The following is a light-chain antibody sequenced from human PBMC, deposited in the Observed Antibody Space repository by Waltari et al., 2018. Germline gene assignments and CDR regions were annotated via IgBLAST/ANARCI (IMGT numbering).Light chain of an antibody. CDR2: KAA. Sequence: DIQMTQSPSTLSASVGDRVTITCRASQSISKLAWYQQKPWKAPNLLIYKAATLQSGVPSRFSGSGYGTEFTLTISNLQPDDFATYYCQQYNSYPLTFGGGTKVEIK. CDR1: QSISK. CDR3: QQYNSYPLT. V-gene: IGKV1-5*03. J-gene: IGKJ4*01.